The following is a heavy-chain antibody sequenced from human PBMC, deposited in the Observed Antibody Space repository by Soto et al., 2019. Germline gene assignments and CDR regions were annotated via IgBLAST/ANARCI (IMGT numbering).Heavy chain of an antibody. CDR2: ISSSSSYI. CDR1: GFTFSSYS. Sequence: EVQLVESGGGLVKPGGSLRLSCAASGFTFSSYSMNWVRQAPGKGLEWVSSISSSSSYIYYADSVKGRFTISRDNAKNSLYLQMNSLRAEDTAVYYCARDLSVVRRVTGETDYWGQGTLVTVSS. D-gene: IGHD3-10*01. J-gene: IGHJ4*02. V-gene: IGHV3-21*01. CDR3: ARDLSVVRRVTGETDY.